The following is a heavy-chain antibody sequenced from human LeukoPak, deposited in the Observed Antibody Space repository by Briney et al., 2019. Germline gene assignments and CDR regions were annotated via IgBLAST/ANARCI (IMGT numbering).Heavy chain of an antibody. CDR3: ARDTSSSYGSGSDY. CDR2: INWNGGST. J-gene: IGHJ4*02. CDR1: GFTFDDYG. D-gene: IGHD3-10*01. Sequence: GGSLRLSCAASGFTFDDYGMSGLRPAPGKGLEWVFGINWNGGSTGYADSVKGRFTISRDNAKNSLYLQMNSLRAEDTALYYCARDTSSSYGSGSDYWGQGTLVTVSS. V-gene: IGHV3-20*04.